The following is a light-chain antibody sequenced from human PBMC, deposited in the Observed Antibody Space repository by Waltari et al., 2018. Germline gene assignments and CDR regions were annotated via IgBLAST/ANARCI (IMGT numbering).Light chain of an antibody. V-gene: IGLV2-11*01. J-gene: IGLJ3*02. CDR2: DVN. CDR1: SSDVGAYNY. Sequence: QSALTQPRSVSGSPGQSVTISCTGTSSDVGAYNYVSWYHHHPGKAPKLMIYDVNKRPSGVPDRFSGSKSGNTASLTISGLQAEDEADYYCCAYAGYYSWVFGGGTKLTVL. CDR3: CAYAGYYSWV.